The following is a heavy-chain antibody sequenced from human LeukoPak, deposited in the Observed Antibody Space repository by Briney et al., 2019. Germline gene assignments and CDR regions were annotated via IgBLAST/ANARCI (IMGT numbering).Heavy chain of an antibody. CDR1: AFSFSAYS. J-gene: IGHJ4*02. D-gene: IGHD6-19*01. V-gene: IGHV3-48*01. CDR2: ISSSSRTT. CDR3: AKYQRQWLPKGGFDY. Sequence: GGSLRLSCAASAFSFSAYSMNWVRQAPGKGLEWVSYISSSSRTTYYADSVKGRFTISRDNSKNTLYLQMDNLRAEDTAVYYCAKYQRQWLPKGGFDYWGQGTLVTVSS.